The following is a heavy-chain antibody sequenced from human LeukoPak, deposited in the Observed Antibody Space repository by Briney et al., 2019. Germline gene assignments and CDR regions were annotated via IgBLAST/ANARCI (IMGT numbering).Heavy chain of an antibody. CDR3: ARGFCGGGACYSPGE. J-gene: IGHJ1*01. CDR2: IYHSGST. CDR1: GGSISSDSW. Sequence: SGTLSLTCAVSGGSISSDSWWSWVGQPPGKRLEWIGEIYHSGSTNYNPSLRNLVTISLDKSKNQFSLKLSSVTAADTAVYYCARGFCGGGACYSPGEWGQGTLVTVSS. V-gene: IGHV4-4*02. D-gene: IGHD2-15*01.